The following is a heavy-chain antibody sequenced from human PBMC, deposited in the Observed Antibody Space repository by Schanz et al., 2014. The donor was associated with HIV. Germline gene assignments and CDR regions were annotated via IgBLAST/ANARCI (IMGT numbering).Heavy chain of an antibody. CDR1: GFTFNSYG. V-gene: IGHV3-30*18. CDR3: ANQRYSGTYRPFDY. J-gene: IGHJ4*02. Sequence: QVQLVESGGGVVQPGRSLRVSCAASGFTFNSYGMHWVRQAPGKGLEWVAVISYDGSRKHFADSVKGRFTISRDNSKNTLYLQMKSLRAEDTAVYYCANQRYSGTYRPFDYWGRGTLVTVSS. D-gene: IGHD1-26*01. CDR2: ISYDGSRK.